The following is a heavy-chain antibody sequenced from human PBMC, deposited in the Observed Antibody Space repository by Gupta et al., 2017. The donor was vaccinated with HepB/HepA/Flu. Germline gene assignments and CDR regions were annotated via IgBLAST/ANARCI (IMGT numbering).Heavy chain of an antibody. D-gene: IGHD5-12*01. CDR2: ISGGGGST. V-gene: IGHV3-23*01. CDR3: AKGTTVATITSFDY. J-gene: IGHJ4*02. CDR1: GFTFSNYA. Sequence: EVQLLESGGGLVQPGGSLRLSCAASGFTFSNYAMSWVRQAPGKGLEWVSTISGGGGSTYNADSVKGRFTISRDNSKNTLYLQMNSLRAEDTAIYYCAKGTTVATITSFDYWGQGTLVTVSS.